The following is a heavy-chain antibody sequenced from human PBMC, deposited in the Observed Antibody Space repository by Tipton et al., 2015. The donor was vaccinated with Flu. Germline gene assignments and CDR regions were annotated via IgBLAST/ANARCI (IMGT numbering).Heavy chain of an antibody. CDR3: ARDRPNYYYYGLDV. J-gene: IGHJ6*02. CDR2: IYYSGST. Sequence: LRLSCTVSGGSISSYYWSWIRQPPGKGLEWIGYIYYSGSTNYNPSLKSRVTISVDTSKNQFSLKLSSVTAADTAVYYCARDRPNYYYYGLDVWGQGTTVTVSS. CDR1: GGSISSYY. V-gene: IGHV4-59*01.